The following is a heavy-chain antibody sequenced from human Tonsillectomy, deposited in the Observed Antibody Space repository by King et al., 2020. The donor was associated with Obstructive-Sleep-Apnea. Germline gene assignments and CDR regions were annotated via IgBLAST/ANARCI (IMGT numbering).Heavy chain of an antibody. CDR1: GGSISSYY. V-gene: IGHV4-59*08. CDR3: ARGGYYYFDY. J-gene: IGHJ4*02. CDR2: IYYGGST. D-gene: IGHD3-22*01. Sequence: VQLQESGPGLVKPSETLSLTCTVSGGSISSYYWSWFRQPPGKGLEWIGYIYYGGSTNYNPSLKRRVTISVDTSKNQFSLNLSSVTAADTAFYYCARGGYYYFDYWGQGTLATVSS.